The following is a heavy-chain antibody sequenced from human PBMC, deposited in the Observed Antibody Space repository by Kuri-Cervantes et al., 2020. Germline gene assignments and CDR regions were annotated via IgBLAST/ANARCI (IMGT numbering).Heavy chain of an antibody. J-gene: IGHJ4*02. V-gene: IGHV3-11*01. CDR1: GFTFSDYY. CDR2: ISSSSGSTK. CDR3: ARVGQNDYGDYVFDY. Sequence: GGSLRLSCAASGFTFSDYYMSWIRQAPGKGLEWVSYISSSSGSTKYYADSVKGRFTISRDNAKNSLYLQMNSLRAEDTAVYYCARVGQNDYGDYVFDYWGQGTLVTVSS. D-gene: IGHD4-17*01.